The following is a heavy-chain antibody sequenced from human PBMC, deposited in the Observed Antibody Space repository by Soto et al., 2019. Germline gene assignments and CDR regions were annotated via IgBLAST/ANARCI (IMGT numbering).Heavy chain of an antibody. V-gene: IGHV4-34*01. CDR1: GGSFSGYY. CDR2: INHSGST. CDR3: ARDLIYYDFWSGSYRRYYNWFDP. J-gene: IGHJ5*02. Sequence: PSETLSLTCAVYGGSFSGYYWSWIRQPPGKGLEWIGEINHSGSTNYNPSLKSRVTISVDTSKNQFSLKLSSVTAADTAVYYCARDLIYYDFWSGSYRRYYNWFDPWGQGPLVTVSS. D-gene: IGHD3-3*01.